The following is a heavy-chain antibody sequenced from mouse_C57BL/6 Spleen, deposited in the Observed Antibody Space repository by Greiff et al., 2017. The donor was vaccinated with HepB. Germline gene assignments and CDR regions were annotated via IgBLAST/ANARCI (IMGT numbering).Heavy chain of an antibody. J-gene: IGHJ1*03. CDR1: GYTFTSYG. V-gene: IGHV1-81*01. CDR3: ARSLYYGSSLWYFDV. Sequence: QVQLQQSGAELARPGASVKLSCKASGYTFTSYGISWVKQRTGQGLEWIGEIYPRSGNTYYNEKFKGKATLTADKSSSTAYMELRSLTSEDSPVYFCARSLYYGSSLWYFDVWGTGTTVTVSS. CDR2: IYPRSGNT. D-gene: IGHD1-1*01.